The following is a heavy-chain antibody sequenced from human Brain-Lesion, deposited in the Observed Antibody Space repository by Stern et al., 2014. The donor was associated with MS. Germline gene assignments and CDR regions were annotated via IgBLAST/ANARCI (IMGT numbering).Heavy chain of an antibody. J-gene: IGHJ4*02. CDR3: ARERFSSSSRLFDY. CDR1: GFTFDSYA. D-gene: IGHD6-6*01. Sequence: VQLVESGGGVVKPGRSLRLSCAASGFTFDSYAMHWVRQTPGKGLEWVAVISYDGDNKYYADSVKGRFTISRDNSKNPLYLLMNSLSPEDTAVYYCARERFSSSSRLFDYWGQGALVTVTS. CDR2: ISYDGDNK. V-gene: IGHV3-30-3*01.